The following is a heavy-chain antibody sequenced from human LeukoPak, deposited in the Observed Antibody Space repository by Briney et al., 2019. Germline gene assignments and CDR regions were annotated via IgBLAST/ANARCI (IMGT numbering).Heavy chain of an antibody. V-gene: IGHV4-59*01. CDR1: GGSITSFY. Sequence: SETLSLTCTVSGGSITSFYWSWIRQPPGKGLEWIGYIYYTGSTNYNPSLKSRVIISVDTSKNQFSLKLSSVTAADTAVYYCATGGGIRSSGGAASIDYWGQGTLVTVSS. J-gene: IGHJ4*02. CDR3: ATGGGIRSSGGAASIDY. CDR2: IYYTGST. D-gene: IGHD1-26*01.